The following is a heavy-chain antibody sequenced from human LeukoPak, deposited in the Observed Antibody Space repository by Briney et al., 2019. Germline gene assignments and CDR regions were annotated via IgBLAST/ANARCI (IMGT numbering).Heavy chain of an antibody. V-gene: IGHV4-59*01. J-gene: IGHJ6*03. CDR3: ARSREWELRLYYYYMDV. CDR2: IYYSGST. CDR1: GGSISSYY. D-gene: IGHD1-26*01. Sequence: PSETLSLTCTVSGGSISSYYWSWIRQPPGKGREWIGYIYYSGSTDYNPSLKSRVALSVDTSRNQFSLKLSSVTAADTVVYYCARSREWELRLYYYYMDVWGKGTTVTVSS.